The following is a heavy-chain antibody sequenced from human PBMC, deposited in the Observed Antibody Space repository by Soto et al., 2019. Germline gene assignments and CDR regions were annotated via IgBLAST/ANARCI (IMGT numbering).Heavy chain of an antibody. CDR3: ARGPDGYYCYGMDV. CDR2: MNPNSGNT. CDR1: GYTFTSYD. Sequence: QVQLVQSGAEVKKPGASVKVSCKASGYTFTSYDINWVRQATGQGLEWMGWMNPNSGNTGSAQRFQGRVTMTRNTSISTAYMELSSLRSEATAVYYCARGPDGYYCYGMDVWGQGTTVTVSS. V-gene: IGHV1-8*01. J-gene: IGHJ6*02.